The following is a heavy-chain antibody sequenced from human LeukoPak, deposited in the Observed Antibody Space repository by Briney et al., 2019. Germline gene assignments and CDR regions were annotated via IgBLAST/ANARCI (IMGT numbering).Heavy chain of an antibody. V-gene: IGHV4-59*08. CDR3: ASYYYDSSGVDY. CDR2: IYYSGST. CDR1: GGSISSYY. D-gene: IGHD3-22*01. J-gene: IGHJ4*02. Sequence: TSETLSLTCTVSGGSISSYYWSWIRQPPGKGLEWIGYIYYSGSTNYNPSLKSRVTISVDTSKNQFSLKLSSVTAADTAVYYCASYYYDSSGVDYWGQGTLVTVSS.